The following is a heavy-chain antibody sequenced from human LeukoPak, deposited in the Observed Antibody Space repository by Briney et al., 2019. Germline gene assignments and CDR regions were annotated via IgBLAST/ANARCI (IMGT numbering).Heavy chain of an antibody. V-gene: IGHV3-23*01. D-gene: IGHD2-15*01. CDR1: GFTFSTSA. J-gene: IGHJ4*02. Sequence: GGSLRLSCVASGFTFSTSAMSWVRQAPGKGLEWVSVISGGGDVAYYADSVKGRFTISRDNSKNTLYLQMNSLRAEDTAIYYCAKEREAYCSGGSCYGSDKLFPADYWGQGTLVTVSS. CDR2: ISGGGDVA. CDR3: AKEREAYCSGGSCYGSDKLFPADY.